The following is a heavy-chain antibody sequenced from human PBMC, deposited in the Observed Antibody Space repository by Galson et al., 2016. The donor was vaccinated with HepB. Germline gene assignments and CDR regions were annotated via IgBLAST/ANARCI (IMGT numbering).Heavy chain of an antibody. Sequence: SVKVSCKASGYVFTDYGFSWVRQAPGEGLEWMGWISAYNGNRHYAQKFQGRVTMTTDTSSTTAYMELRSLKSDDTAVYYRARAVSGRATILGSYYNGLDVWGQGTTVTISS. V-gene: IGHV1-18*01. CDR1: GYVFTDYG. J-gene: IGHJ6*02. CDR3: ARAVSGRATILGSYYNGLDV. D-gene: IGHD3-3*01. CDR2: ISAYNGNR.